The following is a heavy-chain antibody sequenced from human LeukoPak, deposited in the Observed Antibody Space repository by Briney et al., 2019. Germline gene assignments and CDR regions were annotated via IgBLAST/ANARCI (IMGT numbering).Heavy chain of an antibody. CDR1: GGTFSSYA. J-gene: IGHJ5*02. CDR3: ASTTDSSGYYYENWFDP. V-gene: IGHV1-69*13. CDR2: IIPIFGTA. Sequence: GASVKVSCKASGGTFSSYAISWVRQAPGQGFEWMGGIIPIFGTANYAQKFQGRVTITADESTSTAYMELSSLRSEDTAVYYCASTTDSSGYYYENWFDPWGQGTLVTVSS. D-gene: IGHD3-22*01.